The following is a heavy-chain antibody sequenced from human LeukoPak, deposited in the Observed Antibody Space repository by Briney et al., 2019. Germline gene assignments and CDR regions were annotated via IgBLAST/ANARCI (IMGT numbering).Heavy chain of an antibody. Sequence: GGSLRLSCAASGFTFSTYSMNWVRQAPGKGLEWVSSISSSSSYIYYADSVKGRFTISRDNAKNSLFLQMNSLRHEDTAVYYCARDRDPGYYDTNGYRRVNAFDIWGQGTMVTVSS. CDR3: ARDRDPGYYDTNGYRRVNAFDI. V-gene: IGHV3-21*01. J-gene: IGHJ3*02. D-gene: IGHD3-22*01. CDR1: GFTFSTYS. CDR2: ISSSSSYI.